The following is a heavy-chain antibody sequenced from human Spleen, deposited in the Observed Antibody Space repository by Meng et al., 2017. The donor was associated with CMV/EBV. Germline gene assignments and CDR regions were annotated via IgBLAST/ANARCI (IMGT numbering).Heavy chain of an antibody. CDR3: ARDLSGRFDP. CDR2: MPSDERSI. CDR1: GLTFSGYA. Sequence: GGGFVQPGGSLSFSFAASGLTFSGYAMSWVRQAPGKGLEWVAIMPSDERSIYYADSVKGRFTTSRDNSKNTLYLQMNSLRPDDTAVYYCARDLSGRFDPWGQGTLLTVSS. J-gene: IGHJ5*02. V-gene: IGHV3-30*02.